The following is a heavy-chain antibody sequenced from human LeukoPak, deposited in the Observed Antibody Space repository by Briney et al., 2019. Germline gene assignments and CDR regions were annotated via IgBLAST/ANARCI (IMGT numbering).Heavy chain of an antibody. Sequence: GASVKVSCKASGYTFTSYGISWVGQAPGQGLEWMGWISAYNGNTNYAQKLQGRVTMTTDTSTSTAYMELRSLRSDDTAVYYCARNSVGCSSTSCYSRDRFDYWGQGTLVTVSS. CDR1: GYTFTSYG. V-gene: IGHV1-18*01. D-gene: IGHD2-2*02. CDR3: ARNSVGCSSTSCYSRDRFDY. CDR2: ISAYNGNT. J-gene: IGHJ4*02.